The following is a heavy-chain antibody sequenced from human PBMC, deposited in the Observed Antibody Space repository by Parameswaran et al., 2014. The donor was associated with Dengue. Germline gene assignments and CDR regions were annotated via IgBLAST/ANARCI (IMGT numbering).Heavy chain of an antibody. V-gene: IGHV1-2*02. Sequence: WVRQAPGQGLEWMGWINPNSGGTNYAQKFQGRVTMTRDTSISTAYMELSRLRSDDTAVYYCARAHKLELVSGFDPWGQGTLVTVSS. D-gene: IGHD1-7*01. J-gene: IGHJ5*02. CDR3: ARAHKLELVSGFDP. CDR2: INPNSGGT.